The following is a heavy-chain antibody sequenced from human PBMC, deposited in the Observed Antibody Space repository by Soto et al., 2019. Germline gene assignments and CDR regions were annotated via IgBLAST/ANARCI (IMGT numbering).Heavy chain of an antibody. J-gene: IGHJ4*02. CDR2: INHSGNT. CDR3: TGPYPYYFDS. V-gene: IGHV4-34*01. Sequence: QVQLQQWGAGLLKPSETLSLTCTVYGGSFRTYYWSWLRQPPGKGLEWIGEINHSGNTNYNPSLMGRVTMAFDTSKNQFSLKLSSVPAADTAVYYCTGPYPYYFDSWGQGTLVTVSS. CDR1: GGSFRTYY.